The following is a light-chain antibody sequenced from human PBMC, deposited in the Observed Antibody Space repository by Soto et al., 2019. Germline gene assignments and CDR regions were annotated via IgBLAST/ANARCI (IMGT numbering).Light chain of an antibody. V-gene: IGLV1-44*01. CDR1: SSNMGTNT. J-gene: IGLJ1*01. CDR3: VAWDDNLDAHV. Sequence: SSNMGTNTVGWYQQLPGAAPKVLIYVNDKRPSGVPDRFSGSNSGTSASLTISGLQSEDEADYYCVAWDDNLDAHVFGPGTKVTVL. CDR2: VND.